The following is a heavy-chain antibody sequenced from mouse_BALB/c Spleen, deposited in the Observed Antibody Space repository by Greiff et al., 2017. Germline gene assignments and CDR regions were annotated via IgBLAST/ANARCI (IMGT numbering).Heavy chain of an antibody. CDR3: ARDLLRRAMDY. CDR2: IWAGGST. J-gene: IGHJ4*01. Sequence: VKLMESGPGLVAPSQSLSITCTVSGFSLTSYGVHWVRQPPGTGLEWLGVIWAGGSTNYNSALMSRLSISKDNSKSQVFLKMNSLQTDDTAMYYCARDLLRRAMDYWGQGTSVTVSS. D-gene: IGHD1-2*01. V-gene: IGHV2-9*02. CDR1: GFSLTSYG.